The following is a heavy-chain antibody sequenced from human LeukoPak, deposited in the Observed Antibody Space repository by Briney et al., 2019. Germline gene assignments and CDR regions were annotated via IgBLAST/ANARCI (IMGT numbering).Heavy chain of an antibody. V-gene: IGHV3-7*01. D-gene: IGHD5-18*01. J-gene: IGHJ4*02. Sequence: GGALRLSCAASGFTFSSYWMTWVRQAPGKGLEWVANIKQDGSEKYYVDSVKGRFTISRDNAKNSLYLQMNSLRAEDTAVYYCARETVDTAFDYWGQGTLVTVSS. CDR2: IKQDGSEK. CDR1: GFTFSSYW. CDR3: ARETVDTAFDY.